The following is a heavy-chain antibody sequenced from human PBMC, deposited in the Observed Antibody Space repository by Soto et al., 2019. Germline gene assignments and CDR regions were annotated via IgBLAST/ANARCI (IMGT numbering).Heavy chain of an antibody. CDR3: ARGAGSSSYSAADY. CDR1: GFTFSNYA. V-gene: IGHV3-23*01. CDR2: ISASGGSI. Sequence: GGSLRLSCAASGFTFSNYAMTWVRQAPGKGLEWVSVISASGGSIFYADSVKGRFTISRDXSXXXXXXXMNSLRVDDTAVYYCARGAGSSSYSAADYWGQGSLVTVSS. J-gene: IGHJ4*02. D-gene: IGHD2-15*01.